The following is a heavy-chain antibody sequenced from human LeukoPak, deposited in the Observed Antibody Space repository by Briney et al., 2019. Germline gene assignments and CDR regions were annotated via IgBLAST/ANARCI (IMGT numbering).Heavy chain of an antibody. Sequence: SETLSLTCTVSGGSISSYYWSLIRQLPGKGLEWIGYIYYSGSTNYNPSLKSRVTISVDTSKNQFSLKLSSVTAADTAVYYCARDSEASGYYYCYYYYMDVWGKGTTVTVSS. V-gene: IGHV4-59*12. D-gene: IGHD3-22*01. CDR3: ARDSEASGYYYCYYYYMDV. CDR1: GGSISSYY. J-gene: IGHJ6*03. CDR2: IYYSGST.